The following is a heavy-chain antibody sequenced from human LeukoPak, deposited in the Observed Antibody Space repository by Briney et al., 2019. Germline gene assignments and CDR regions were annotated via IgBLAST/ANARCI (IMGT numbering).Heavy chain of an antibody. CDR1: GGSISSGDYY. J-gene: IGHJ4*02. CDR2: IYYSGST. D-gene: IGHD4-17*01. V-gene: IGHV4-30-4*01. CDR3: ARIDYGDYCGYFDY. Sequence: PSETLSLTCTVSGGSISSGDYYWSWIRQPPGTGLEWIGYIYYSGSTYYNPSLKSRVTISVDTSKNQFSLKLSSVTAADTAVYYCARIDYGDYCGYFDYWGQGTLVTVSS.